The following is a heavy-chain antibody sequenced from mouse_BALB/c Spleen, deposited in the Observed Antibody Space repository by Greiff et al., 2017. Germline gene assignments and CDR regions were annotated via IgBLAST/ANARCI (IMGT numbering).Heavy chain of an antibody. J-gene: IGHJ4*01. V-gene: IGHV3-8*02. D-gene: IGHD2-14*01. CDR2: ISYSGST. CDR1: GDSITSGY. CDR3: ASGEVRRGYAMDY. Sequence: EVHLVESGPSLVKPSQTLSLTCSVTGDSITSGYWNWIRKFPGNKLEYMGYISYSGSTYYNPSLKSRISITRDTSKNQYYLQLNSVTTEDTATYYCASGEVRRGYAMDYWGQGTSVTVSS.